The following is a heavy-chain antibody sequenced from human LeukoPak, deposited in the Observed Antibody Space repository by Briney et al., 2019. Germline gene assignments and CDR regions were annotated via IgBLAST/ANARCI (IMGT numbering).Heavy chain of an antibody. J-gene: IGHJ4*02. CDR2: ISSSSSYI. CDR3: ARGGFWGTTDY. CDR1: GFTFSSYT. D-gene: IGHD3-16*01. Sequence: GGSLRLSCQASGFTFSSYTMNWVRQAPGKGLKWVSSISSSSSYIYYADSVKGRFTISRDNAKNSLYLQMNSLRAEDTAVYYCARGGFWGTTDYWGQGTLVTVSS. V-gene: IGHV3-21*01.